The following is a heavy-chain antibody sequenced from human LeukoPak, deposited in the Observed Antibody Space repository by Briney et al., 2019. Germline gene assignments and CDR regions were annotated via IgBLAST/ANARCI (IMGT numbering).Heavy chain of an antibody. V-gene: IGHV3-33*08. Sequence: GGSLRLSCAASGFTFSSYSMNWGRQAPGKGLEWVAVIWYDGTNKYYADSVKDRFTISRDNSKNTLYLQMNSLRVEDTAVYYCARGRGTGPDYFDYWGQGTLVTVSS. CDR2: IWYDGTNK. J-gene: IGHJ4*02. CDR1: GFTFSSYS. D-gene: IGHD3/OR15-3a*01. CDR3: ARGRGTGPDYFDY.